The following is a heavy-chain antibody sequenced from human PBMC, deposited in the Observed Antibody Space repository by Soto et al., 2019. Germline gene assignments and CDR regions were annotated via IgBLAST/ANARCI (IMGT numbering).Heavy chain of an antibody. D-gene: IGHD1-26*01. CDR2: ISGSGDST. V-gene: IGHV3-23*01. CDR1: GFTFSSYA. Sequence: EVQLLESGGGLVQPGGSLSLSCAASGFTFSSYAMRWVRQAPGKGLEWVSAISGSGDSTYYADSVKGRFTTSRDNSKNTLYLQMNSRRAEDTAVYYCARRGSGSYYDYWGQGTLVTVSS. CDR3: ARRGSGSYYDY. J-gene: IGHJ4*02.